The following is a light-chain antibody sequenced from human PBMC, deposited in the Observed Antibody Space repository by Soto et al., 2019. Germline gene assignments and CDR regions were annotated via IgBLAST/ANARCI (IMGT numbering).Light chain of an antibody. Sequence: SYELTQPPSVSVAPXKTARXTXGGNNIGSKSVHWYQQKPGQAPVLVIYYDSDRPSGIPERFSGSNSGNTATLTISRVEAGDEADYYCQVWDSSSDHPVFGGGTKLTVL. CDR1: NIGSKS. V-gene: IGLV3-21*04. CDR3: QVWDSSSDHPV. J-gene: IGLJ2*01. CDR2: YDS.